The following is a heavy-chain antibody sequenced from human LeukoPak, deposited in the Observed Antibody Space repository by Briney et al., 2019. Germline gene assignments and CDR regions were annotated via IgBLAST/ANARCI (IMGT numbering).Heavy chain of an antibody. V-gene: IGHV4-59*01. Sequence: SETLSLTCTVSGASISSYYWSWIRQPPGKGLEWIGYIYYTGSTNYNPSLKSRVTISVDTSKNQFSLKLSSVTAADTAVYYCARDLGITGTDYYYYMDVWGKGTTVTVSS. CDR1: GASISSYY. CDR2: IYYTGST. D-gene: IGHD1-20*01. CDR3: ARDLGITGTDYYYYMDV. J-gene: IGHJ6*03.